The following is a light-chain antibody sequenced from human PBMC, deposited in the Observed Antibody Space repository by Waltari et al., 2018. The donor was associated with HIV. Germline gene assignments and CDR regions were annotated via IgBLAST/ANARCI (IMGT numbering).Light chain of an antibody. J-gene: IGLJ3*02. V-gene: IGLV2-8*01. Sequence: QSALTQPPSASGSPGQSVTISCTGTSSDVGGSKYVSWYQQHPGKAPKLMIYEVNKRPSGVPDGFSGSKSANTASLTVSGLQADDEADYYCNSYAGSNNWVFGGGTKLTVL. CDR3: NSYAGSNNWV. CDR1: SSDVGGSKY. CDR2: EVN.